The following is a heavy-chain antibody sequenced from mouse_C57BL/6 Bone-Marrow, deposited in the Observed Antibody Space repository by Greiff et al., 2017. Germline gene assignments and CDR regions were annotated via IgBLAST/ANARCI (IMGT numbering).Heavy chain of an antibody. CDR3: ARSGDYDPYYAMDY. Sequence: VKLVESGAELVKPGASVKMSCKASGYTFTTYPIEWMKQNHGKSLEWIGNFHPYNDDTKYNEKFKGKATLTVEKSSSTVYLELSRLTSDDSAVYYCARSGDYDPYYAMDYWGQGTSVTVSS. CDR1: GYTFTTYP. J-gene: IGHJ4*01. V-gene: IGHV1-47*01. CDR2: FHPYNDDT. D-gene: IGHD2-4*01.